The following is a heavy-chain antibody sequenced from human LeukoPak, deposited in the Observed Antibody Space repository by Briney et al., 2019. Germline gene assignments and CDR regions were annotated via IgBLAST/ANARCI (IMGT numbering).Heavy chain of an antibody. J-gene: IGHJ1*01. Sequence: GGSLRLSCAGSGYSFDDYGMRWVRQVPGKGLEWVAGINWNSGSTGYAASVKGRCTISRDNAKTALYLEMNSLRAEDTAFYYCVRLGRDGYTYGAAYWGQGTLVTVSS. CDR3: VRLGRDGYTYGAAY. V-gene: IGHV3-20*04. CDR2: INWNSGST. CDR1: GYSFDDYG. D-gene: IGHD5-24*01.